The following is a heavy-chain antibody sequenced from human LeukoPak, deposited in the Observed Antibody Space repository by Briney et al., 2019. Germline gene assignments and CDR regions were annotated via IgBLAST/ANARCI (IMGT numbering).Heavy chain of an antibody. CDR2: ISSSSSTI. Sequence: GGSLRLSCAASGFTFSSYSMNWVRQAPGKGLEWVSYISSSSSTIYYADSVKGRLTISRDNAKNSLYLQMNSLRAEDTAVYYCAREGGLSFYYMDVWGKGTTVTVSS. J-gene: IGHJ6*03. V-gene: IGHV3-48*01. CDR3: AREGGLSFYYMDV. D-gene: IGHD5-12*01. CDR1: GFTFSSYS.